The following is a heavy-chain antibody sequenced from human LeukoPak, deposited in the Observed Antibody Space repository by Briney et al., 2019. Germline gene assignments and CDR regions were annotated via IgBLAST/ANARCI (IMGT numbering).Heavy chain of an antibody. J-gene: IGHJ6*03. Sequence: SETLSLTCTVSGGSISSYYWSWIRQPPGKGLEWIGYIYYSGSTNYNPSLKSRVTISVDTSKNQFSLKLSSVTAADTAVYYCARDMEYGDYQNYYYYMDVWGKGTTVTISS. CDR1: GGSISSYY. V-gene: IGHV4-59*01. CDR3: ARDMEYGDYQNYYYYMDV. D-gene: IGHD4-17*01. CDR2: IYYSGST.